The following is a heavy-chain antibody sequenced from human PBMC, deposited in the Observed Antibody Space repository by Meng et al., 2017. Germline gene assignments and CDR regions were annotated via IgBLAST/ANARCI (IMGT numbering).Heavy chain of an antibody. CDR1: GFTFSSYW. J-gene: IGHJ4*02. V-gene: IGHV3-74*01. CDR3: ARVVAVAGPFDY. Sequence: GESLKISCAASGFTFSSYWMHWVRQAPGKGLVWVSRINSDGSSTSYADSVKGRFTISRDNAKNTLYLQMNSLRAEDTAVYYCARVVAVAGPFDYWGQGTLVTVSS. D-gene: IGHD6-19*01. CDR2: INSDGSST.